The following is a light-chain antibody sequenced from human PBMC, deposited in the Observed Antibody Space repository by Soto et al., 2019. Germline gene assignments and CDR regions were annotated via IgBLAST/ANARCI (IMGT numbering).Light chain of an antibody. CDR3: LKDFNDPRT. Sequence: AIQMTQSPSSLSASVGDRVTITCRASQDIRTELGWYQQKPGKAPRLLIYCTFSLQSGVPSRFSGSGSGTDFTLTISSLQPDDFATYYCLKDFNDPRTFGQGTKVEV. CDR2: CTF. J-gene: IGKJ1*01. CDR1: QDIRTE. V-gene: IGKV1-6*01.